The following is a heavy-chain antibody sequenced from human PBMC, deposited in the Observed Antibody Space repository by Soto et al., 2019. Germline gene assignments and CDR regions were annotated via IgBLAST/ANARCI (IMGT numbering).Heavy chain of an antibody. J-gene: IGHJ6*02. D-gene: IGHD4-17*01. CDR3: ARDMGLRWSKRTRAIRGGMDV. CDR2: ISSSSSTI. CDR1: GFTFSSYS. Sequence: PGGSLRLSCAASGFTFSSYSMNWVRQAPGKGLEWVSYISSSSSTIYYADSVKGRFTISRDNAKNSLYLQMNSLRDEDTAVYYCARDMGLRWSKRTRAIRGGMDVWGQGTTVTVSS. V-gene: IGHV3-48*02.